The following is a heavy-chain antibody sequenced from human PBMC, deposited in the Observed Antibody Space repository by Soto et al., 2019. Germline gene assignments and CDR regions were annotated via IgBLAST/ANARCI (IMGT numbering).Heavy chain of an antibody. J-gene: IGHJ4*02. V-gene: IGHV1-69*13. CDR2: IIPIFGTA. CDR3: ARGDTAMVTNLFDY. CDR1: GCTFSSYA. D-gene: IGHD5-18*01. Sequence: AVKVSCKASGCTFSSYAISWVRQAPGQGLEWMGGIIPIFGTANYAQKFQGRVTITADESTSTAYMELSSLRSEDTAVYYCARGDTAMVTNLFDYWGQGTLVTVSS.